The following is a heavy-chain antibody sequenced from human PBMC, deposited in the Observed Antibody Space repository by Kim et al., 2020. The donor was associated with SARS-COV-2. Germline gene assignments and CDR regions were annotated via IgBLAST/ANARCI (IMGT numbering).Heavy chain of an antibody. CDR3: ARDHPAFAFDI. V-gene: IGHV4-61*02. CDR1: GGSISSGSYY. CDR2: IYTSGST. D-gene: IGHD3-3*02. Sequence: SETLSLTCTVSGGSISSGSYYWSWIRQPAGKGLEWIGRIYTSGSTNYNPSLKSRVTISVDTSKNQFSLKLSSVTAADTAVYYCARDHPAFAFDIWGQGTMVTVSS. J-gene: IGHJ3*02.